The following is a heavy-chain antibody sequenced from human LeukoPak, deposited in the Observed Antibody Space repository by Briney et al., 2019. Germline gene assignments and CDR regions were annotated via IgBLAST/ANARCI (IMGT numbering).Heavy chain of an antibody. CDR1: GFIFSNYV. J-gene: IGHJ6*03. Sequence: GGPLRLSCAASGFIFSNYVMNWVRQAPGKGLEWVSATGGSGHKTFYADSVKGRFTISRDNSKNTLFLEMSSLRAEDTATYYCAKDGESDTMSGSFFYYMDVWGNGTTVTVSS. CDR3: AKDGESDTMSGSFFYYMDV. V-gene: IGHV3-23*01. D-gene: IGHD1-26*01. CDR2: TGGSGHKT.